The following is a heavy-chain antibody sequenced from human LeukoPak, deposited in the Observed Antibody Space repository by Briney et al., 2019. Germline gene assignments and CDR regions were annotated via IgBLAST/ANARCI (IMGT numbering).Heavy chain of an antibody. CDR3: ARDLYCSSTSCCNYYGMDV. V-gene: IGHV1-69*04. Sequence: SVKVSCKASGGTFSSYAISWVRQAPGQGLEWMGRIIPILGIANYAQKFQGRVTITADKSTSTAYMELSSLRSEDTAVYYCARDLYCSSTSCCNYYGMDVWGQGTTVTVSS. CDR1: GGTFSSYA. CDR2: IIPILGIA. J-gene: IGHJ6*02. D-gene: IGHD2-2*01.